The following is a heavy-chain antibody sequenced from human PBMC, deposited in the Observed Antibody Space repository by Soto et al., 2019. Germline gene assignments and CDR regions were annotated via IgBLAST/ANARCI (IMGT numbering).Heavy chain of an antibody. CDR3: AREHNYYDSSPHFDY. V-gene: IGHV1-69*01. Sequence: QVQLVQSGAEVKKPGSSVKVSCKASGGTFSSYAISWVRQAPGQGLEWMGGIIPIFGTANYAQKFQGRVTITADESTGTADMELSSLRSEDTAVYYCAREHNYYDSSPHFDYWGQGTLVTVSS. D-gene: IGHD3-22*01. CDR1: GGTFSSYA. J-gene: IGHJ4*02. CDR2: IIPIFGTA.